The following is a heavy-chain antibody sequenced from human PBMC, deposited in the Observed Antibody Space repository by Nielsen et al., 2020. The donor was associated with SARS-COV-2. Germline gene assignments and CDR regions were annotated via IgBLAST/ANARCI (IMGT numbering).Heavy chain of an antibody. Sequence: GESLKISCAVSGFTFSNYAMSWVRQAPGKGLEWVPAITSSSERTYYADSVRGRFTISRDNSKNTLYLQMNRLRGEDTAMYYCAASWLQDDWGQGTLVTVSS. V-gene: IGHV3-23*01. D-gene: IGHD5-18*01. CDR2: ITSSSERT. CDR1: GFTFSNYA. J-gene: IGHJ4*02. CDR3: AASWLQDD.